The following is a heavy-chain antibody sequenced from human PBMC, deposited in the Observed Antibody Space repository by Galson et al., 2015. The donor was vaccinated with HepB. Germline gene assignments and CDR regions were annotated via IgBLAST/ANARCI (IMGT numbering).Heavy chain of an antibody. CDR2: IKSKTDGGTT. J-gene: IGHJ6*02. V-gene: IGHV3-15*01. CDR1: GFSFTNAW. CDR3: KTDWNTDSGVDYPYYVMDV. Sequence: SLRLSCAASGFSFTNAWMSRVRQAPGKGLEWVGRIKSKTDGGTTDFAAPGKGRFIISRDDSKNTLYLQMNSLETEDTGVYYCKTDWNTDSGVDYPYYVMDVWGQGTTVTVSS. D-gene: IGHD4-17*01.